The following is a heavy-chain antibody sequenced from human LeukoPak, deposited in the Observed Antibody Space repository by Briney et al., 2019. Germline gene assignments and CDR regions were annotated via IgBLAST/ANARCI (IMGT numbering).Heavy chain of an antibody. CDR2: IYHSGST. J-gene: IGHJ2*01. CDR1: GGSISSGGYS. V-gene: IGHV4-30-2*01. CDR3: ARGSESGTKTYWYFDL. Sequence: PSETLSLTCAVSGGSISSGGYSWSWIRQPPGKGLEWIGYIYHSGSTYYNPSLKSRVTISVDRSKNQFSLKLSSVTAADTAVYYCARGSESGTKTYWYFDLWGRGTLVTVSP. D-gene: IGHD1-7*01.